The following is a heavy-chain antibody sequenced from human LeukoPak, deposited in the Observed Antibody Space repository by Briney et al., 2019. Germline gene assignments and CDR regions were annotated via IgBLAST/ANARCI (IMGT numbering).Heavy chain of an antibody. CDR2: IYYSGST. J-gene: IGHJ6*02. D-gene: IGHD2-2*01. V-gene: IGHV4-59*08. CDR1: GGSVSSYY. CDR3: ARSGYCSSTSCPHYYYYYGMDV. Sequence: SETLSLTCTVSGGSVSSYYWSWIRQPPGKGLEWIGYIYYSGSTNYNPSLKSRVTISVDTSKNQFSLKLSSVTAADTAVYYCARSGYCSSTSCPHYYYYYGMDVWGQGTTVTVSS.